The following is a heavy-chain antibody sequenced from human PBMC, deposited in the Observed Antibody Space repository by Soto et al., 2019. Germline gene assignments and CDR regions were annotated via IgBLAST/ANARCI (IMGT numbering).Heavy chain of an antibody. D-gene: IGHD3-10*01. CDR1: GFTFSTCW. CDR2: INQDGSER. V-gene: IGHV3-7*01. J-gene: IGHJ4*02. Sequence: EVQLVESGGGLVQPGGSLRLSCAASGFTFSTCWMMWVRQAPGKGLEWVSNINQDGSERYYVDSVKGRFTISRDNAKNSLSLQMNSLRAEDTAVYYCVKDNRGSYWGQGTLVTVSS. CDR3: VKDNRGSY.